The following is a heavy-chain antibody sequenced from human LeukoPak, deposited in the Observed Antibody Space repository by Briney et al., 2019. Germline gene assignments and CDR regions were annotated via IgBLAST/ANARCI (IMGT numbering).Heavy chain of an antibody. CDR2: IRSKANSYAT. CDR3: TSAWQLDSQL. Sequence: KVSCKASGYTFTEYYMHWVRQAPGQGLEWVGRIRSKANSYATAYAASVKGRFTISRDDSKNTAYLQMNSLKTEDTAVYYCTSAWQLDSQLWGQGTLVTVSS. CDR1: GYTFTEYY. D-gene: IGHD6-13*01. V-gene: IGHV3-73*01. J-gene: IGHJ4*02.